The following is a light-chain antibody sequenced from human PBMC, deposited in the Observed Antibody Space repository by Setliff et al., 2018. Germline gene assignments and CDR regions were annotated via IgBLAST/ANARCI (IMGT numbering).Light chain of an antibody. CDR3: SSYTSRTTLDV. J-gene: IGLJ1*01. Sequence: QSALAQPASVSGSPGQSITISCTGTSSDVGGYNYVSWYQQHPGKAPKLMIYEVRNRPSGVSNRFSGSKSGNTASLTISGLQAEDEADYYCSSYTSRTTLDVFGTGTKVTV. CDR1: SSDVGGYNY. V-gene: IGLV2-14*01. CDR2: EVR.